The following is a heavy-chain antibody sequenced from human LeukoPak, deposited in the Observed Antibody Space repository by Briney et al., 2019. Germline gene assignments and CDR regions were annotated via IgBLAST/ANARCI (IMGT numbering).Heavy chain of an antibody. CDR3: AREEYQLPFW. Sequence: PGGSLRLSCAASGFTFSSYSMNWVRQAPGRGLEWVSSISSSSIYIYHADSVKGRFTISRDNAKNSLYLQMNSLRAEDTAVYYCAREEYQLPFWWGQGTLVTVPS. CDR2: ISSSSIYI. J-gene: IGHJ4*02. V-gene: IGHV3-21*01. D-gene: IGHD2-2*01. CDR1: GFTFSSYS.